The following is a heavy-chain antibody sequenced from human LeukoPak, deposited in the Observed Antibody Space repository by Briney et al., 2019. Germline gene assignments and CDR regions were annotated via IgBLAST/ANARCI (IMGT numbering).Heavy chain of an antibody. D-gene: IGHD3-10*01. CDR3: ARSSYYYGADAFDI. Sequence: RSSETLSLTCTVSGGSISSGSYYWSWIRQPAGKGLEWIGRIYTSGSTNYNPSLKSRVTISVDTSKNQFSLKLSSVTAADTAVHYCARSSYYYGADAFDIWGQGTMVTVSS. J-gene: IGHJ3*02. V-gene: IGHV4-61*02. CDR1: GGSISSGSYY. CDR2: IYTSGST.